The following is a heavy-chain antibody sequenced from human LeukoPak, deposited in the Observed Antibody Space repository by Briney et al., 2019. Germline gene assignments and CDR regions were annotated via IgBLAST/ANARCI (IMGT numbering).Heavy chain of an antibody. J-gene: IGHJ4*02. CDR3: LTVRKYLRVGWNSNFDY. Sequence: GGSLRLSCAASGFPFRTYAMNWVRQAPGKGLEWVSSIIASGGSTYYADSVKGRFTISRDNSKNTLYLQMNSLRAEDTAVYYCLTVRKYLRVGWNSNFDYWGQGTLVTVS. CDR1: GFPFRTYA. CDR2: IIASGGST. D-gene: IGHD1-7*01. V-gene: IGHV3-23*01.